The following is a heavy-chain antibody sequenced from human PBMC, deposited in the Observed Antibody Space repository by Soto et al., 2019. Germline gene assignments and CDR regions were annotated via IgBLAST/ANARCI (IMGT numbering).Heavy chain of an antibody. CDR3: ARGVVVVVIAAFDY. Sequence: EVQVWESGGGLVQPGGSLRLSCAASGFTFSSYAMNWVRQAPGKGLEWVSGISGTGGSTYYADSVKGRFTISRDNSKNTLYLQMNSLRGEDTAVYYCARGVVVVVIAAFDYWGQGTLVTVSS. CDR2: ISGTGGST. CDR1: GFTFSSYA. D-gene: IGHD2-15*01. J-gene: IGHJ4*02. V-gene: IGHV3-23*01.